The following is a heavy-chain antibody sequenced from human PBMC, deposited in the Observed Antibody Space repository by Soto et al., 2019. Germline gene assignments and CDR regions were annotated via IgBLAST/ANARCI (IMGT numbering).Heavy chain of an antibody. CDR2: INPNSGGT. V-gene: IGHV1-2*02. D-gene: IGHD2-2*01. CDR3: ESENVVVPAAMSYYGMDV. CDR1: GYTFTGYD. Sequence: ASVKVSCKASGYTFTGYDMHWVRQAPGQGLGLMGWINPNSGGTNYAQKFQGRVTMTRDTSISTAYMELSRLRYEDTAVYYCESENVVVPAAMSYYGMDVWGQGTTDNVSS. J-gene: IGHJ6*02.